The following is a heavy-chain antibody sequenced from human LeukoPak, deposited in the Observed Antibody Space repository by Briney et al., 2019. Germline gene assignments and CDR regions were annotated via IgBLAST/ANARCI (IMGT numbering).Heavy chain of an antibody. CDR1: GFTFSSYT. CDR2: ISSSSSYI. CDR3: ARDYGGDHYFDY. D-gene: IGHD4-23*01. J-gene: IGHJ4*02. V-gene: IGHV3-21*06. Sequence: PGGSLRLSCAASGFTFSSYTMNWVRQAPGKGLEWVSSISSSSSYIYYADSVKGRFTISRDNAKNSLYLQMNSLRAEDTAVYYCARDYGGDHYFDYWGQGALVTVSS.